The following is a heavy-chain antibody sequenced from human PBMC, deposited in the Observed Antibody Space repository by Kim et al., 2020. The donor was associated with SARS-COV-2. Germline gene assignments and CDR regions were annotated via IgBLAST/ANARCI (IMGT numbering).Heavy chain of an antibody. CDR3: AKDRCSGTSCYRYYYGMDV. CDR2: ISYVGSNQ. V-gene: IGHV3-30*18. CDR1: GFTFSSYG. D-gene: IGHD2-2*01. J-gene: IGHJ6*02. Sequence: GGSLRLSCAASGFTFSSYGMHWVRQAPGKGLEWVAVISYVGSNQYYADSVKGRFTISRDNSKNTLYLQMNSLRAEDTAVYYCAKDRCSGTSCYRYYYGMDVWGQGTTVTVSS.